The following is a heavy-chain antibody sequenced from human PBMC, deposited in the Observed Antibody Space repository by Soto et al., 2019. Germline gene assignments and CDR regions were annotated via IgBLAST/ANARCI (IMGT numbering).Heavy chain of an antibody. D-gene: IGHD3-22*01. CDR1: GFTFSSYE. Sequence: GGSLRLSCAASGFTFSSYEMNWVRQAPGKGLEWVSYISSGGTTIYYADSVKGRFTISRDNAKNSLYLQMNSLRAEDTAVYYCARDLGYYDSSGYFDYWGQGTPVTVSS. V-gene: IGHV3-48*03. CDR2: ISSGGTTI. J-gene: IGHJ4*02. CDR3: ARDLGYYDSSGYFDY.